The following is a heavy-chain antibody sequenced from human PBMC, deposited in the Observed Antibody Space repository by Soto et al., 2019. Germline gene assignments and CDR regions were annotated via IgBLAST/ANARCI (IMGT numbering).Heavy chain of an antibody. V-gene: IGHV4-59*01. CDR3: ARGVGFGYYYYHMDL. CDR1: GGSITSYH. D-gene: IGHD3-10*01. CDR2: IYYSGSA. J-gene: IGHJ6*02. Sequence: PSETLSLTCIVSGGSITSYHWSWIRQPPGKGLEWIGYIYYSGSADYNPSLGSRVTISIDTSKNQFSLKLTSVTAADTAVYYCARGVGFGYYYYHMDLWGQGTTVTVSS.